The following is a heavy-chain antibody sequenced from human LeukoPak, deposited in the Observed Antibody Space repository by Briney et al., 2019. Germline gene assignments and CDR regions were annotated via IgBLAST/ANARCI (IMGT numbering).Heavy chain of an antibody. CDR3: ARDRHLYYFDY. CDR2: IKQDGSEE. J-gene: IGHJ4*02. Sequence: PGGSLRLSCAASGFTFSSYWMSWVRQAPGKGLEWVANIKQDGSEEYYVDSVKGRFTISRDNAKNSLYLQMNSLRAEDTAVYYCARDRHLYYFDYWGQGTLVTVSS. V-gene: IGHV3-7*01. CDR1: GFTFSSYW.